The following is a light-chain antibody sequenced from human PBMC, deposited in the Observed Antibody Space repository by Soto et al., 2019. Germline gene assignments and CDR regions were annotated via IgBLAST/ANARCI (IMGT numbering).Light chain of an antibody. CDR3: QQYGNSPLT. J-gene: IGKJ4*01. Sequence: ESVLTQSPGTLSLSPGERATLSCRASQSVSSGYLAWYQQKPGQAPRLLIYGESSRATGIPDRFSGSGSGTDFTLTISRLEPEDSAVYYCQQYGNSPLTFGGGTKVDIK. CDR2: GES. CDR1: QSVSSGY. V-gene: IGKV3-20*01.